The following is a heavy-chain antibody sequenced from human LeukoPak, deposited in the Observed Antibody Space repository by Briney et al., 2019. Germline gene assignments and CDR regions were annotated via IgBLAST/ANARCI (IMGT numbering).Heavy chain of an antibody. J-gene: IGHJ4*02. D-gene: IGHD6-19*01. CDR3: AREYSSGWYYFDY. V-gene: IGHV3-21*01. CDR1: GFTFSSYS. Sequence: GGSLRLSCAASGFTFSSYSMNWVRQAPGKGLEWVSSISSSSSYIYYADSVKGRFTISRDNAKNSLYLQMNSLRAEDTAVYYCAREYSSGWYYFDYWGQGTLVTVSS. CDR2: ISSSSSYI.